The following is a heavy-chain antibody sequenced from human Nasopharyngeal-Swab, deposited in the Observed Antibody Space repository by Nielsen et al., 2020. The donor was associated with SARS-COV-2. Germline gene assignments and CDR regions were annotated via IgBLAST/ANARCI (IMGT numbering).Heavy chain of an antibody. D-gene: IGHD3-9*01. Sequence: GESLKIPCEASGFIFNTYGLNWVRQAPGKGLEWISYISYDNTIFYADSVKGRFTISRDNAKNSLGLQMNSLRDDDTAVYYCARDVELLTNYYALDSWGQGTLVTVSS. CDR1: GFIFNTYG. J-gene: IGHJ5*01. CDR2: ISYDNTI. V-gene: IGHV3-48*02. CDR3: ARDVELLTNYYALDS.